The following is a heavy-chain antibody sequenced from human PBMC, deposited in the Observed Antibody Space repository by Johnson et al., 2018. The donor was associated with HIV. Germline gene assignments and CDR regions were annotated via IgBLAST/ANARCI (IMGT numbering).Heavy chain of an antibody. V-gene: IGHV3-13*01. CDR1: GFTFSSYD. CDR3: AREVGSWYSSSSGAFDI. D-gene: IGHD6-6*01. Sequence: MQLVESGGGLVQPGGSLRLSCAASGFTFSSYDMHWVRQATGKGLEWVSAIGTAGDTYYPGSVTSRFTISRENAKNSLYLQMNSLRAGDTAVYYCAREVGSWYSSSSGAFDIWGQGTMVTVSS. J-gene: IGHJ3*02. CDR2: IGTAGDT.